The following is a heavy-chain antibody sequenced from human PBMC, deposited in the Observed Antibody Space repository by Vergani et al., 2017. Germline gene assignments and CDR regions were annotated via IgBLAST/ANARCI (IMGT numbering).Heavy chain of an antibody. V-gene: IGHV3-30*18. CDR3: AKDQGYYDILTGSFDY. D-gene: IGHD3-9*01. Sequence: VQLVESGGGLVQPGGSLRLSCAASGFTFSSYGMHWVRQAPGKGLEWVAVISYDGSSKYYADSVKGRFTISRDNSKNTLYLQMNSLRAEDTAVFYCAKDQGYYDILTGSFDYWGQGTLVTVSS. J-gene: IGHJ4*02. CDR2: ISYDGSSK. CDR1: GFTFSSYG.